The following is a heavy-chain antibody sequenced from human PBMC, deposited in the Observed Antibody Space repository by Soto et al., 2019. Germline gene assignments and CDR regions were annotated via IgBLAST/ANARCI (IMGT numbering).Heavy chain of an antibody. V-gene: IGHV3-74*01. J-gene: IGHJ4*01. CDR1: GFTFSSYW. Sequence: GGSLRLSCAASGFTFSSYWMHWVRQAPGKGLVWVSRINSDGSSTSYADSVKGRFTISRDNAKNTLYLQMNTLRDEDTAVYYCAKELYSTGWNTYYFESWGHGTLVTVSS. CDR2: INSDGSST. D-gene: IGHD6-19*01. CDR3: AKELYSTGWNTYYFES.